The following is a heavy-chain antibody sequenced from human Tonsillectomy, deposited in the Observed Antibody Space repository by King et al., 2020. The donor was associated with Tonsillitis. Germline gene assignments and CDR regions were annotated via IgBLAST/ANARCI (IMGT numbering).Heavy chain of an antibody. D-gene: IGHD3-16*01. CDR2: ISYDGRNT. J-gene: IGHJ4*02. CDR1: GFTFSAFG. Sequence: VQLVESGGGVVQPGTSLRLSCTASGFTFSAFGLHWVRQAPGNGLEWVALISYDGRNTYYADSVKGRFTISRDNSKNTLNLRMNSLGPDDTAVYYCAKDLVGAAFDYWGQGTLVTVSS. V-gene: IGHV3-30*18. CDR3: AKDLVGAAFDY.